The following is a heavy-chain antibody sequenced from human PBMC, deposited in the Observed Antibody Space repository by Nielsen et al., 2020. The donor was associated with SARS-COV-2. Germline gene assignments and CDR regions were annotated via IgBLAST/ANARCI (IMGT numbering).Heavy chain of an antibody. D-gene: IGHD6-13*01. J-gene: IGHJ6*02. V-gene: IGHV4-30-2*04. CDR3: ARGSVWGQQLRYYYYYGMDV. CDR2: IYHSGST. Sequence: WIRQPPGKGLEWIGYIYHSGSTHYNPSLKSRVTISVDTSKNQFSLKLSSVTAADTAVYYCARGSVWGQQLRYYYYYGMDVWGQGTTVTVSS.